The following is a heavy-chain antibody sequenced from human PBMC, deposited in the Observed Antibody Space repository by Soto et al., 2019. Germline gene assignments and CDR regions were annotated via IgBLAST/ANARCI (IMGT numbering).Heavy chain of an antibody. V-gene: IGHV4-61*01. CDR2: IYYSGST. D-gene: IGHD2-2*01. J-gene: IGHJ6*02. CDR1: GGSVSSGSYY. CDR3: ARDTPASPYCYYGMDV. Sequence: SETLSLTCTVSGGSVSSGSYYWSWIRQPPGKGLEWIGYIYYSGSTNYNPSLKSRVTISVDTSKNQFSLKLSSVTAADTAVYYCARDTPASPYCYYGMDVWGQGTTVTVSS.